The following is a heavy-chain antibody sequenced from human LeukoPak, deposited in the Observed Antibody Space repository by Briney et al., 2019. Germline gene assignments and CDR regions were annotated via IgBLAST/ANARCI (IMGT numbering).Heavy chain of an antibody. CDR3: ARYNPPTSYFDY. CDR1: GFSISNYW. D-gene: IGHD1-1*01. CDR2: IKQDGSEK. Sequence: GGSLRLSCAVSGFSISNYWMTWVRQAPGKGLEWLANIKQDGSEKYYADPAKGRFTISRDNAKNSVYLQMNSLRGEDTAVYYCARYNPPTSYFDYWGQGTLVTVSS. J-gene: IGHJ4*02. V-gene: IGHV3-7*05.